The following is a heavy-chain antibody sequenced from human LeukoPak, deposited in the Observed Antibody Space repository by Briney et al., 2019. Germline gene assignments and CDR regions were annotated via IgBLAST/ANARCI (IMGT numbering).Heavy chain of an antibody. CDR1: GGSITNTNYY. Sequence: PSETLSLTCTVSGGSITNTNYYWAWIRQPPGEGLEWIGSVYHSGITYYTPSLKSRVSILVDTSKNQFSLKVTSVTAADTAVYYCARDHPYSSSWVGGGLYYMDVWGKGTTVTVSS. V-gene: IGHV4-39*07. J-gene: IGHJ6*03. CDR2: VYHSGIT. D-gene: IGHD6-13*01. CDR3: ARDHPYSSSWVGGGLYYMDV.